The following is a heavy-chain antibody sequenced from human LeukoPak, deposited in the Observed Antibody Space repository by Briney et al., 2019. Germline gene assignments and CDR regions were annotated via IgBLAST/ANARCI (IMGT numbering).Heavy chain of an antibody. Sequence: SETLSLTCTVSGASISSYYWNWIRQPAGKGLEWIGRIYTSGSTYYNPSLKSRVTISVDTSKNQFSLKLSSVTAADTAVYYCARGSDSSGSIRPNWFDPWGQGTLVTVSS. CDR2: IYTSGST. D-gene: IGHD6-19*01. J-gene: IGHJ5*02. CDR3: ARGSDSSGSIRPNWFDP. CDR1: GASISSYY. V-gene: IGHV4-4*07.